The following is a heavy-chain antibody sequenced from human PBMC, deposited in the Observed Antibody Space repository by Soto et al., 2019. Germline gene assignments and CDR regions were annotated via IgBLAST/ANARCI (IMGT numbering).Heavy chain of an antibody. V-gene: IGHV1-69*01. CDR1: GGTFSNYA. J-gene: IGHJ4*02. Sequence: QVRLVQSGAEVKKPGSSVKVSCKASGGTFSNYAITWLRLAPGQGLEWLGGIIPVFGTVNYAQKFQGRVTITADESTSTAYMELNRLRSEDTAVYYCARETYSNYGGWIDFWGQGALVTVSS. CDR2: IIPVFGTV. D-gene: IGHD4-4*01. CDR3: ARETYSNYGGWIDF.